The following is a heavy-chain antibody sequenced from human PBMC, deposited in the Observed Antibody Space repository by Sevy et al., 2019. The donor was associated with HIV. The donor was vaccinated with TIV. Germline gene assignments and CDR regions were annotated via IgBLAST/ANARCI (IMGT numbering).Heavy chain of an antibody. CDR2: IWYDGSNK. V-gene: IGHV3-33*01. CDR3: ARGRDYGNFDY. D-gene: IGHD4-17*01. CDR1: GFNFSIYG. J-gene: IGHJ4*02. Sequence: GGSLRLSCAASGFNFSIYGMHWVRQAPGKGLEWVALIWYDGSNKYYVDSVKGRFTIFRDNSKNTVYLQMNSLGAEDTAVYYRARGRDYGNFDYWGQGTLVTVSS.